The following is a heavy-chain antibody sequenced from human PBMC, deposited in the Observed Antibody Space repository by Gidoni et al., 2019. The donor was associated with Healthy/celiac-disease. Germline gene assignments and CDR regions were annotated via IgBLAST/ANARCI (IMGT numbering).Heavy chain of an antibody. V-gene: IGHV3-9*01. CDR2: ISWNSGSI. D-gene: IGHD2-21*02. CDR3: AKDFGGHGGNSGVII. CDR1: GLTFDDYA. J-gene: IGHJ3*02. Sequence: EVPLVGSGGVLVQPGRSLRLSCAAAGLTFDDYAMHWVRQAPGKGLEWVSGISWNSGSICYADSVKGRFTISRDNAKNSLYLQMNSLRAEDTALYYCAKDFGGHGGNSGVIIWGQGTMVTVSS.